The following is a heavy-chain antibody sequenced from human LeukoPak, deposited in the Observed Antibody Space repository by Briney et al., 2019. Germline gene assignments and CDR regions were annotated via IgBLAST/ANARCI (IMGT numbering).Heavy chain of an antibody. D-gene: IGHD3-3*01. CDR2: MNPNSGNT. J-gene: IGHJ5*02. V-gene: IGHV1-8*03. CDR3: ARREDDFWSGRSYNWFDP. CDR1: GYTFTSYD. Sequence: GASVKVSCKASGYTFTSYDINWVRQATGQGLEWMGWMNPNSGNTGYAQKFQGRVTITRNTSISTAYMELSSLRSEDTAVYYCARREDDFWSGRSYNWFDPWGQGTLVTVSS.